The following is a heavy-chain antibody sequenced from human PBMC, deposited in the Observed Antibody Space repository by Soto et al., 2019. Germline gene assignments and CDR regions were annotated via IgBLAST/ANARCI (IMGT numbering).Heavy chain of an antibody. J-gene: IGHJ6*02. CDR1: GFTFSSYS. CDR3: ARVRGSSTAYGMDV. V-gene: IGHV3-21*01. Sequence: LSLTCAASGFTFSSYSMNWVRQAPGKGLEWVSSISSSSSYIYYADSVKGRFTISRDNAKNSLYLQMNSLRAEDTAVYYCARVRGSSTAYGMDVWGQGTTVTVSS. CDR2: ISSSSSYI. D-gene: IGHD2-2*01.